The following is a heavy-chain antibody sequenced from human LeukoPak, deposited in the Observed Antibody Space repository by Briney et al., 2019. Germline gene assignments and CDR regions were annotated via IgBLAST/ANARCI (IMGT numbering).Heavy chain of an antibody. Sequence: ASVKVSCKASGYTFTSYDINWVRQATGQGLEWMGWMNPNSGNTGYAQKFQGRVTMTRNTSISTAYMELSSLRSEDTAVYYCARGRITIFGRATGYYYGMDVWDQGTTVTVSS. CDR2: MNPNSGNT. D-gene: IGHD3-3*01. V-gene: IGHV1-8*01. CDR3: ARGRITIFGRATGYYYGMDV. CDR1: GYTFTSYD. J-gene: IGHJ6*02.